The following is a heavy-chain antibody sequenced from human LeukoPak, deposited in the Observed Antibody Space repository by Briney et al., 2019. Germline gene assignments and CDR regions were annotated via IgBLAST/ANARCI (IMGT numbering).Heavy chain of an antibody. CDR2: ISGSTGDT. V-gene: IGHV1-18*03. D-gene: IGHD4-17*01. CDR3: ARDENYGIFFNVDY. Sequence: ASVKVSCYASVYSFVLYGISWVRQAPGEGPEWMGWISGSTGDTNYAQKFQGRVTMTADTSSSTAYMELRSLRLDDMAVYYCARDENYGIFFNVDYWGQGTLVTVSS. CDR1: VYSFVLYG. J-gene: IGHJ4*02.